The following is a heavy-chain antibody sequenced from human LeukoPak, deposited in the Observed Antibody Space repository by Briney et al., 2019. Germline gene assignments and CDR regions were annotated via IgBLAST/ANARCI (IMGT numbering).Heavy chain of an antibody. V-gene: IGHV4-59*08. Sequence: SETLSLTCTVSGGSISSYYWSWIRQPPGKGLEWIGYIYYSGSTNYNPSLKSRVTISVDTSKNQFSLKLSSVTAADTAVYYCARHGDSSGWYFDPYYYYGMDVWGQGTTVTVSS. D-gene: IGHD6-19*01. CDR2: IYYSGST. CDR3: ARHGDSSGWYFDPYYYYGMDV. CDR1: GGSISSYY. J-gene: IGHJ6*02.